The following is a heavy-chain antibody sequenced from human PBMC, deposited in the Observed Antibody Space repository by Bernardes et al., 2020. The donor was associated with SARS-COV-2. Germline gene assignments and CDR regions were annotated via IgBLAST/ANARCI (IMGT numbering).Heavy chain of an antibody. J-gene: IGHJ6*02. Sequence: SETLSLTCAVYGGSFSGYYWSWIRQPPGKGLEWIGEINHSGSTNYNPSLKSRVTISVDTSKNQFSLKLSSVTAADTAVYYCARVRCSGTNCYRREYYFYSDMDVWGQGTTVTVSS. CDR3: ARVRCSGTNCYRREYYFYSDMDV. D-gene: IGHD2-15*01. V-gene: IGHV4-34*01. CDR1: GGSFSGYY. CDR2: INHSGST.